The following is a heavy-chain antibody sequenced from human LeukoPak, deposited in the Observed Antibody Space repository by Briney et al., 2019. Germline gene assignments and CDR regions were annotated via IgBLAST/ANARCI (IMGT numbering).Heavy chain of an antibody. J-gene: IGHJ3*02. D-gene: IGHD3-3*01. CDR1: GGSISSGDYY. V-gene: IGHV4-30-4*01. CDR3: ARHPRGLRRLLESADAFDI. Sequence: SQTLSLTCTVSGGSISSGDYYWSWIRQPPGKGLEWIGYIYYSGSTYYNPSLKSRVTISVDTSKNQFSLKLSSVTAADTAVYYCARHPRGLRRLLESADAFDIWGQGTMVTVSS. CDR2: IYYSGST.